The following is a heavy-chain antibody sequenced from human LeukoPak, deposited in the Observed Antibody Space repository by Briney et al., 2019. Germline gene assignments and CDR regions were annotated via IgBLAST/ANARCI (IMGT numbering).Heavy chain of an antibody. CDR2: MNPNSGNT. V-gene: IGHV1-8*01. D-gene: IGHD6-19*01. J-gene: IGHJ4*02. CDR3: AATPGTCNGWYGLGY. CDR1: GYTFTSYD. Sequence: GASVKVSCKASGYTFTSYDINWVRQATGQGLEWMGWMNPNSGNTGYARKFQGRVTMTRNTSISTAYMELSSLRSEDTAVCYCAATPGTCNGWYGLGYWGQGTLVTVSS.